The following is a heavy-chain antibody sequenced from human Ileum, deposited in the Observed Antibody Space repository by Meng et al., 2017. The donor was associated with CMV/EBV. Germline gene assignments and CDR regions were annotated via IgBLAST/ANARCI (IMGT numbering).Heavy chain of an antibody. CDR2: ITGSGTGA. Sequence: SSAGSGLTPGNSGRSWVRRAPWKGLGWVAGITGSGTGAYYADFVNGHFTISRDNSKNILYLHMNSLRAEDTAVYYCAREGYTSTYDSWGQGALVTVSS. V-gene: IGHV3-23*01. CDR3: AREGYTSTYDS. CDR1: GLTPGNSG. J-gene: IGHJ4*02. D-gene: IGHD3-16*02.